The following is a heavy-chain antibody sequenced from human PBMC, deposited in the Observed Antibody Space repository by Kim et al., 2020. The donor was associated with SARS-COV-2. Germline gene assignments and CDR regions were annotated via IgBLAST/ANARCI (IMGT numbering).Heavy chain of an antibody. CDR2: IYYSGST. Sequence: SETLSLTCTVSGGSISSYYWSWIRQPPGKGLEWIGYIYYSGSTNYNPSLKSRVTISVDTSKNQFSLKLSSVTAADTAVYYCARLSPLDTRITMVRGVIDWFDPWGQGTLVTVSS. V-gene: IGHV4-59*08. CDR1: GGSISSYY. D-gene: IGHD3-10*01. J-gene: IGHJ5*02. CDR3: ARLSPLDTRITMVRGVIDWFDP.